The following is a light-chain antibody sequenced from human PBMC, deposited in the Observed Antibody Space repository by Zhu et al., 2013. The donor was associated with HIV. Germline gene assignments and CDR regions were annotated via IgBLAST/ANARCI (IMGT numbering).Light chain of an antibody. V-gene: IGLV2-23*01. CDR2: EGS. CDR1: SSDVGNYNL. Sequence: QSALTQPASVSGSPGQSITISCTGTSSDVGNYNLVSWYQQHPDKAPKLMIYEGSKRPSGVPARFSGSKSGNTASLTISGLQAEDEADYYCCSYAGSNTFVFATGTKVFVL. CDR3: CSYAGSNTFV. J-gene: IGLJ1*01.